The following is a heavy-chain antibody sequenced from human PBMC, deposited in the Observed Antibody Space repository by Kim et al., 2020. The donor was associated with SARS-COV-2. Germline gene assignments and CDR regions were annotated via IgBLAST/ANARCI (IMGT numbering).Heavy chain of an antibody. Sequence: ASVKVSCKASGYTFKSYPIHWLRQAPGQRLEWMGWVNAANDETKYSQKFQGRVTITRDTSANTAYMDLRSLTFEDTAIYYCARDMHPTVYDYWGQGTLVTVSS. D-gene: IGHD4-4*01. CDR1: GYTFKSYP. CDR2: VNAANDET. V-gene: IGHV1-3*01. CDR3: ARDMHPTVYDY. J-gene: IGHJ4*02.